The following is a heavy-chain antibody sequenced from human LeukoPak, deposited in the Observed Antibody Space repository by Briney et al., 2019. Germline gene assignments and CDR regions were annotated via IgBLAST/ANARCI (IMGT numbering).Heavy chain of an antibody. V-gene: IGHV1-69*13. Sequence: ASVKVSCKASGGTFSSYAISWVRQAPGQGLEWMGGIIPIFGTANYAQKFQGRVTITADESTSTAYMELSSLRSEDTAVYYCARAQWELLIGAFDIWGQGTMVTVSS. CDR2: IIPIFGTA. J-gene: IGHJ3*02. D-gene: IGHD1-26*01. CDR1: GGTFSSYA. CDR3: ARAQWELLIGAFDI.